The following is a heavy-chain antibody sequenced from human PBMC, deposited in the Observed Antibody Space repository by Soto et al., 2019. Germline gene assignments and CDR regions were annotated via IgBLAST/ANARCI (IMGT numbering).Heavy chain of an antibody. V-gene: IGHV4-34*01. CDR2: INHSGST. D-gene: IGHD1-26*01. J-gene: IGHJ6*02. CDR1: GGAFSGYY. CDR3: ARGIVIDSTTWCGMDV. Sequence: SETPSLTCAVYGGAFSGYYWSWIRQPPGKGLEWIGQINHSGSTNYNPALKSRVTISVDTSKNQSSLKLSSVTAADTAVYYCARGIVIDSTTWCGMDVWGQGTTVTVSS.